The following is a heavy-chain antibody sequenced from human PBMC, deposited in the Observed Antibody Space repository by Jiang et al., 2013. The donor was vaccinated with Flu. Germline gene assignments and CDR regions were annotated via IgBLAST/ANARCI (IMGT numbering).Heavy chain of an antibody. CDR2: INHSGST. Sequence: LLKPSETLSLTCAVYGGSFSGYYWSWIRQPPGKGLEWIGEINHSGSTNYNPSLKSRVTISVDTSKNQFSLKLSSVTAADTAVYYCARGGDAVSAWYFDYWGQGTLVTVSS. D-gene: IGHD2-15*01. V-gene: IGHV4-34*01. CDR1: GGSFSGYY. J-gene: IGHJ4*02. CDR3: ARGGDAVSAWYFDY.